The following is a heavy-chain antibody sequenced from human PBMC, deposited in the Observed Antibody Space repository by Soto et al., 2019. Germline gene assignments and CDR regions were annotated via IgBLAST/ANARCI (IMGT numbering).Heavy chain of an antibody. CDR3: AKDRLIFGLVIGDFDY. D-gene: IGHD3-3*01. Sequence: QVQLVESGGGVVQPGRSLRLSCAASGFTFSSYDMHWVRQAPGKGLEWVAVISYDGSNKYYADSVKGRFTISRDNSKNTLYLQMNSLRAEDTAVYYCAKDRLIFGLVIGDFDYWGQGTLVTVST. J-gene: IGHJ4*02. CDR1: GFTFSSYD. V-gene: IGHV3-30*18. CDR2: ISYDGSNK.